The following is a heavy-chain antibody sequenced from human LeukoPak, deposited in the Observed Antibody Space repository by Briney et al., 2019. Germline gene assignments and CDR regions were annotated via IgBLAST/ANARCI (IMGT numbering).Heavy chain of an antibody. CDR1: GGSISSGDYY. J-gene: IGHJ5*02. V-gene: IGHV4-30-4*01. CDR3: ARDMGTSPTGRNNWFDP. CDR2: IYYSGST. Sequence: PSETLSLTCTVSGGSISSGDYYWSWIRQPPGKGLEWIGYIYYSGSTYYNPSLKSRVTISVDTSKNQVSLKVTSVTAADTAVYYCARDMGTSPTGRNNWFDPWGQGSLVTVSS. D-gene: IGHD2/OR15-2a*01.